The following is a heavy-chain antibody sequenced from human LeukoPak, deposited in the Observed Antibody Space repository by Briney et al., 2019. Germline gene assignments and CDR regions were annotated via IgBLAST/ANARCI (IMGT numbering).Heavy chain of an antibody. CDR2: ITAGAT. CDR1: GFTVSSFD. V-gene: IGHV3-13*01. CDR3: ARDHPYYGIAV. Sequence: GGSLRLSCAASGFTVSSFDMHWVRQATGKGLEWVSAITAGATYYSGSVKDRFPISKENAKNSLYLQMNSLRAGDTAVYYCARDHPYYGIAVWGQGTTVSVSS. J-gene: IGHJ6*02.